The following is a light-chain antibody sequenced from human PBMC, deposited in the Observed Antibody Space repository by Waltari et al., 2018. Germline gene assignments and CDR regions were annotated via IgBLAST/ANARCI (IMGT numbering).Light chain of an antibody. J-gene: IGLJ3*02. V-gene: IGLV2-23*02. CDR1: SSDVGFYNP. CDR3: CSYAGRNIWV. Sequence: QSALTQPASVSGSPGQSITISCTGTSSDVGFYNPSSWYQQHPGKAPELVVYGVISRPSGVSNRCSGSKSGNTASLTISGLQAEDEADYYCCSYAGRNIWVFGGGTKLTVL. CDR2: GVI.